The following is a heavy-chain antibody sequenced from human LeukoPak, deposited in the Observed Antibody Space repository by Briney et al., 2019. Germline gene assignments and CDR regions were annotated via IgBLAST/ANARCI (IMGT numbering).Heavy chain of an antibody. Sequence: GGSLRLSCAASGFTFNNAAMSWVRQAPGKGLEWVANIKQDGSEKYYMDSVKGRFTISRDNAKNSLYLQMNSLRAEDTAVYYCTRGDLVGVTGRAYQHWGQGTLATVSS. CDR1: GFTFNNAA. J-gene: IGHJ1*01. V-gene: IGHV3-7*01. D-gene: IGHD1-26*01. CDR3: TRGDLVGVTGRAYQH. CDR2: IKQDGSEK.